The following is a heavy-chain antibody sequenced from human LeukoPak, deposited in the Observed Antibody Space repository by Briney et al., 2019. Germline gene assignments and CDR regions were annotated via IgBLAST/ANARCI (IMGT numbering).Heavy chain of an antibody. D-gene: IGHD2-2*01. V-gene: IGHV4-34*01. CDR3: ARDVHCSSTSCLRHYYYYGMDV. CDR2: INHSGST. Sequence: SETLSLTCAVYGGSFSGYYWSWIRQTPGKGLEWIGEINHSGSTNYNPSLKSRVTISVDTSKNQFSLKLSSVTAADTAVYYCARDVHCSSTSCLRHYYYYGMDVWGQGTTVTVSS. CDR1: GGSFSGYY. J-gene: IGHJ6*02.